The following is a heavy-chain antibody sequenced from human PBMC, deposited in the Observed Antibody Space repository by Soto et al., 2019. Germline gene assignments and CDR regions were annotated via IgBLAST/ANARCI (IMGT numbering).Heavy chain of an antibody. V-gene: IGHV3-23*01. CDR3: AKGRYFDTSGGCANY. CDR2: ISVGGHGT. D-gene: IGHD3-22*01. CDR1: GFMFDNYA. J-gene: IGHJ4*02. Sequence: EVKLLESGGGLVPPGASARLSCITSGFMFDNYAMSWVRQSPGRGLEWVAAISVGGHGTVYTQAVQGRFISCRDKAKKTLFLQMNNLRDEETAVYYCAKGRYFDTSGGCANYWGLGTLVSVSA.